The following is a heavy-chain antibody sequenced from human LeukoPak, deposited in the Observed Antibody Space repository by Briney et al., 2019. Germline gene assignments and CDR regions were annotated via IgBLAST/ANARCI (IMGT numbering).Heavy chain of an antibody. CDR2: INPITGTT. CDR3: AREERLIAATGRGAFDY. J-gene: IGHJ4*02. V-gene: IGHV1-46*01. D-gene: IGHD6-13*01. Sequence: GGSVKVSCKASGYTFTNYFMHWVRQAPGQGLEWMGIINPITGTTTYAQKSQGRVTMTRDTSTGTVYMELSSLRSEDTAVYYCAREERLIAATGRGAFDYWGQGTLVTVSS. CDR1: GYTFTNYF.